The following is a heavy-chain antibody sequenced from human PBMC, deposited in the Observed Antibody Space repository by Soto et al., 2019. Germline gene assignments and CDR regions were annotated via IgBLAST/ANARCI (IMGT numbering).Heavy chain of an antibody. CDR2: IESKTDGGTT. V-gene: IGHV3-15*04. CDR3: SADAKTIFGALIIHKSYIDI. D-gene: IGHD3-3*01. CDR1: GFSFNNAW. J-gene: IGHJ6*03. Sequence: VHLVESGGGLVKPGGSLRLSCAASGFSFNNAWMNWVRQAPGKGLEWIGRIESKTDGGTTDYAAPVKGRFTISRDDSKNTLYLQMNSLKIEDTAVYYCSADAKTIFGALIIHKSYIDIWGKGTTVTVSS.